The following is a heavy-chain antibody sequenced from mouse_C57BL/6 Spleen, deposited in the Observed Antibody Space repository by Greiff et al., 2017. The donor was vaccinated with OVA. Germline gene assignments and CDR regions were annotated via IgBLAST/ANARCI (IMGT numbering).Heavy chain of an antibody. J-gene: IGHJ3*01. CDR3: AKLGRGAWFAY. Sequence: EVKLMESGPGLVKPSQSLSLTCSVTGYSITSGYYWNWIRQFPGNKLEWMGYISYDGSNNYNPSLKNRISITRDTSKNQFFLKLNSVTTEDTATYYCAKLGRGAWFAYWGQGTLVTVSA. D-gene: IGHD4-1*01. CDR1: GYSITSGYY. CDR2: ISYDGSN. V-gene: IGHV3-6*01.